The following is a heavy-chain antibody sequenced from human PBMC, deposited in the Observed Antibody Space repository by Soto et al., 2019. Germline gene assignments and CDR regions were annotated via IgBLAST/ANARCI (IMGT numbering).Heavy chain of an antibody. V-gene: IGHV3-66*01. J-gene: IGHJ4*02. Sequence: EVPLVESGGGLVQPGGSLRLSCAASGFTVSSNYMSWVRQAPGKGLEWVSVIYSGGSTYYADSVKGRFTISRDNSKNTLYLKMNSLRAEDTAVYYCARDFGGRHPSDYWGQGTLVTVSS. CDR3: ARDFGGRHPSDY. CDR2: IYSGGST. CDR1: GFTVSSNY. D-gene: IGHD3-16*01.